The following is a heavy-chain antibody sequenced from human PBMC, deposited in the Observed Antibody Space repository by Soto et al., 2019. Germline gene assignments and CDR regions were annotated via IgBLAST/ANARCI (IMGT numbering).Heavy chain of an antibody. CDR3: VPGSSGTRGEDS. CDR2: VSEYGDVT. V-gene: IGHV3-23*01. CDR1: GLTLSNHA. J-gene: IGHJ4*02. D-gene: IGHD3-10*01. Sequence: GGSLRLSCAASGLTLSNHAMTWVRQAPGKGLDWVSTVSEYGDVTYYADSVRGRFTISRDNSKNTLYLQLNNLRVEDTAVYYCVPGSSGTRGEDSWGPGVVVTVSS.